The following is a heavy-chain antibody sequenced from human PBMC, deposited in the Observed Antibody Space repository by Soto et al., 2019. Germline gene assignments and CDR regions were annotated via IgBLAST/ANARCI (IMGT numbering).Heavy chain of an antibody. V-gene: IGHV1-69*13. CDR1: GGTFSSYA. J-gene: IGHJ4*02. CDR3: ARAMSELAVXGGIFDY. CDR2: IIPIFGTA. Sequence: ASVKVSCKASGGTFSSYAISWVRQAPGQGLEWMGGIIPIFGTANYAQKFQGRVTITADESTSTAYMELSSLRSEDTAVYYCARAMSELAVXGGIFDYWGQGTLVTVSS. D-gene: IGHD6-19*01.